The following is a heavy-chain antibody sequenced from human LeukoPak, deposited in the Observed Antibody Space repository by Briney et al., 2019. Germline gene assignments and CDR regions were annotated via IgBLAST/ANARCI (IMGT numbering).Heavy chain of an antibody. CDR3: ARAGGPRRAFDI. CDR1: GGSFSGYY. CDR2: INHSGST. D-gene: IGHD2-15*01. V-gene: IGHV4-34*01. J-gene: IGHJ3*02. Sequence: PSETLSLTCAVYGGSFSGYYWSWIRQPPGKGLEWIGEINHSGSTNYNPSLKSRVTISVDTSKNQLSLKLSSVTAADTAVYYCARAGGPRRAFDIWGQGTMVTVSS.